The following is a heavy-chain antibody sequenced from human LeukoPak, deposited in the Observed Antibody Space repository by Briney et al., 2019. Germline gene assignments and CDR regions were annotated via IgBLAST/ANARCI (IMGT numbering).Heavy chain of an antibody. CDR2: INWNGGST. Sequence: GGSLRLSCAASGFTFDDYGMSWVRQAPGKGLEWVSGINWNGGSTGYADSVKGRFTISRDNAKNSLYLQMNSLRAEDTALYYCASGPESVTDPYYFDYWGQGTLVTVSS. CDR1: GFTFDDYG. D-gene: IGHD4-11*01. V-gene: IGHV3-20*04. CDR3: ASGPESVTDPYYFDY. J-gene: IGHJ4*02.